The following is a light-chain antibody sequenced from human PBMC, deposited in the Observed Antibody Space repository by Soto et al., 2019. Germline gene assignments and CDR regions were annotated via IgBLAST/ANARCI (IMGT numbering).Light chain of an antibody. V-gene: IGKV1-39*01. CDR3: QQSYGSPPFT. J-gene: IGKJ3*01. CDR1: QTIGRS. CDR2: ATS. Sequence: DIQMTQSPSSLSASVGDRVTITCRASQTIGRSLNWYQHKPGQAPKLLIYATSSLQSGVPSRFSGSGSGTEFTLTISTLEPGDFATYYCQQSYGSPPFTFGPGTKVDI.